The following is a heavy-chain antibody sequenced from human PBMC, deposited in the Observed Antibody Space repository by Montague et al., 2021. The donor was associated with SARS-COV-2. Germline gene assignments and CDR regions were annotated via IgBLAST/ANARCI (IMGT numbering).Heavy chain of an antibody. CDR3: ARLDRDITIFGVFRGYFDL. CDR1: GGSISSSYY. CDR2: IYYSGST. Sequence: SETLSLTCIVSGGSISSSYYWCWIRQPPGKLLELICSIYYSGSTYYNPSLKSRVSISVDTSKNQFSLKLSSVTAADAAVYYCARLDRDITIFGVFRGYFDLWGRGTLVTVSS. J-gene: IGHJ2*01. D-gene: IGHD3-3*01. V-gene: IGHV4-39*01.